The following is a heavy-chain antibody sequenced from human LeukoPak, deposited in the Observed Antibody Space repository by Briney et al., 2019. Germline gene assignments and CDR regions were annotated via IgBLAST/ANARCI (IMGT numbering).Heavy chain of an antibody. CDR2: ISSSSSYI. CDR3: AKFRHAGAGGGFDP. J-gene: IGHJ5*02. V-gene: IGHV3-21*01. D-gene: IGHD3-10*01. Sequence: GGSLRLSCAASGFTFSSYSMNWVRQAPGKGLEWVSSISSSSSYIYYADSVKGRFTISRDNAKNSLYLQMNSLRAEDTAVYYWAKFRHAGAGGGFDPWGQGTLVTVSS. CDR1: GFTFSSYS.